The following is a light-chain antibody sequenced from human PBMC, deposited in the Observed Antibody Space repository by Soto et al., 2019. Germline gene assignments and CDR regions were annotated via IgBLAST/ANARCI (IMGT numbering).Light chain of an antibody. J-gene: IGLJ1*01. CDR3: AAWNDNPNGPGYV. V-gene: IGLV1-44*01. CDR2: SDD. Sequence: QSVLTQPPSASWTPGQRVTISCSGSTSNIGSNYVNWYQHLPGTAPKLLIYSDDQRPSGVPDRFSGSKSGTSASLAISGVQSEDEADYFCAAWNDNPNGPGYVFGTGTKVSVL. CDR1: TSNIGSNY.